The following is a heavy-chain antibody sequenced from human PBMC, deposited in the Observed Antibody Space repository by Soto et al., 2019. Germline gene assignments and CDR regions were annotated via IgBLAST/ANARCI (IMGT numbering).Heavy chain of an antibody. D-gene: IGHD3-22*01. CDR2: IIPIFGTA. Sequence: GASVKVSCKASGGTFSSYAISWVRQAPGQGLEWMGGIIPIFGTANYAQKFQGRVTITADESTSTAYMELSSLRSEDTAVYYCASPPGTYSYDSSGYPWDYRLDVWGQGTTVTGSS. CDR3: ASPPGTYSYDSSGYPWDYRLDV. CDR1: GGTFSSYA. V-gene: IGHV1-69*13. J-gene: IGHJ6*02.